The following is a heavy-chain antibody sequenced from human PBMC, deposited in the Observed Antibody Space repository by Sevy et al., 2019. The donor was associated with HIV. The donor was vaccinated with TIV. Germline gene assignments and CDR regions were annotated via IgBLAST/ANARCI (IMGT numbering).Heavy chain of an antibody. CDR1: GFTFSSYA. Sequence: GGSLRLSCAASGFTFSSYAMHWVRQALGKGLEWVAVISYDGSNKYYADSVKGRFTISRDNSKNTLYLQMNSLRAEDTAVYYCARGGAVAGPDAFDIWGQGTMVTVSS. D-gene: IGHD6-19*01. CDR2: ISYDGSNK. J-gene: IGHJ3*02. CDR3: ARGGAVAGPDAFDI. V-gene: IGHV3-30-3*01.